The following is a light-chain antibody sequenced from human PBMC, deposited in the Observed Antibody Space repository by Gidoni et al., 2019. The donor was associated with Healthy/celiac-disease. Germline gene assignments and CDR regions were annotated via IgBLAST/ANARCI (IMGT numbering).Light chain of an antibody. CDR3: QQYNHWLT. CDR1: QGVGSN. J-gene: IGKJ4*01. Sequence: EIVLTQYPATLLVCPGERDTLSCRASQGVGSNLAWYQQKPGHAPRLLIYGASTRATGIPARFSCSGSGTEFTLTISSLQSEYFAVYYCQQYNHWLTFGGGTKVEIK. CDR2: GAS. V-gene: IGKV3-15*01.